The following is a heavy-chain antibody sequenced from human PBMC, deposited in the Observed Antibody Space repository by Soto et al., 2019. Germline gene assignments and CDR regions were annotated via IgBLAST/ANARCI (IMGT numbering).Heavy chain of an antibody. J-gene: IGHJ4*02. CDR3: AKDGSGQQMAPFDY. CDR2: ISGSGGST. V-gene: IGHV3-23*01. CDR1: GLTFSSYA. Sequence: PGGSLSLSCAASGLTFSSYAMSWVRQAPGKGLEWVSAISGSGGSTYYADSVKGRFTISRDNSKNTLYLQMNSLRAEDTAVYYCAKDGSGQQMAPFDYWGQGTLVTVSS. D-gene: IGHD6-13*01.